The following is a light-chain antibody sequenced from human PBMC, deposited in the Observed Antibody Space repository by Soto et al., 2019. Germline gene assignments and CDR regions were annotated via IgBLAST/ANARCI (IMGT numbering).Light chain of an antibody. CDR3: LQYDSVPRL. Sequence: DIQLTQPPSSLSPSVGARVTITCQASNHIRDYLNWYQQRPGKAPKLLIYDASNLQTGVPIRFRGSGSGTHFTLTISSLQPEDAATYYCLQYDSVPRLFGGGTNVEI. CDR2: DAS. CDR1: NHIRDY. V-gene: IGKV1-33*01. J-gene: IGKJ4*01.